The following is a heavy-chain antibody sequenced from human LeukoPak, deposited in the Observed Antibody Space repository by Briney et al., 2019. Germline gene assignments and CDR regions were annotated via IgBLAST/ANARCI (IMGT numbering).Heavy chain of an antibody. V-gene: IGHV3-74*01. CDR3: VKIHYASES. D-gene: IGHD4-17*01. J-gene: IGHJ5*02. CDR1: GFTFSSYW. Sequence: GGSLRLSCAASGFTFSSYWMHWVRQAPGKGLVWVSRINSDWSSTSYADSVKGRFTISRDNTKNTLYLNMNSLRADDTAMYYCVKIHYASESWGQGTLVTVPS. CDR2: INSDWSST.